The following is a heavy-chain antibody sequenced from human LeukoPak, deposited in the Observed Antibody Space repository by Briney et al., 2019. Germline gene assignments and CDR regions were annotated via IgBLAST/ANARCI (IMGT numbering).Heavy chain of an antibody. CDR1: GGSFSGYY. V-gene: IGHV4-34*01. J-gene: IGHJ4*02. D-gene: IGHD4-23*01. Sequence: SETLSLTCAVYGGSFSGYYWSWIRQPPGKGLEWIGEINHSGSTNYNPSLKSRVTISVDTSKNQFSLKLSSVTAADTAVYYCARGGNSSFDYWGQGTLVTVSS. CDR3: ARGGNSSFDY. CDR2: INHSGST.